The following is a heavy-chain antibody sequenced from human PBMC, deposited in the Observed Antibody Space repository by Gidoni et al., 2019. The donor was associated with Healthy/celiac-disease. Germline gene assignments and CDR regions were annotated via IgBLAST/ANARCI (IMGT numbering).Heavy chain of an antibody. D-gene: IGHD3-16*01. CDR1: GFPFSSYG. Sequence: QVQLVESGGGVVQPGRSLRLSCAASGFPFSSYGMHWVRQAPGKGLEWVAVIWYDGSNKYYADSVKGRFTISRDNSKNTLYLQMNSLRAEDTAVYYCARDRAVRLGELGGMDVWGQGTTVTVSS. J-gene: IGHJ6*02. CDR3: ARDRAVRLGELGGMDV. V-gene: IGHV3-33*01. CDR2: IWYDGSNK.